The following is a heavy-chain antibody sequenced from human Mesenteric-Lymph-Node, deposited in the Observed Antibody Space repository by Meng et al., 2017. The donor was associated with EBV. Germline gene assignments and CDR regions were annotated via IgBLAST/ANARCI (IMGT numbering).Heavy chain of an antibody. CDR2: ISSSSTYI. Sequence: EVQXVESGXXXVKSGGSXRCSWVXSQFTFSAYAMNWFRQAPGKGLEGVSSISSSSTYIHYADSVKGRFTISRDNAKNSLYLQMDSLRPEDTAVYYCARRFYDSSGFYYWYFDLWGRGTLATVAS. D-gene: IGHD3-22*01. J-gene: IGHJ2*01. CDR1: QFTFSAYA. CDR3: ARRFYDSSGFYYWYFDL. V-gene: IGHV3-21*01.